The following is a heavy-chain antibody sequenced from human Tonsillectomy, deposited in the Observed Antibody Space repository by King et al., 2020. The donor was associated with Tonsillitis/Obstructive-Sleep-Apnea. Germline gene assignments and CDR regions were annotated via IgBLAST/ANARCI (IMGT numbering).Heavy chain of an antibody. CDR2: IYSVGTT. D-gene: IGHD6-19*01. CDR1: GFTVSSNY. Sequence: VQLVESGGGLIQPGGSLRLSCAASGFTVSSNYMSWVRQAPGKGLEWVSVIYSVGTTFYADSVKGRFTISRDTSKNTLFLQMNSLRAEHTAVYYCASAVAGYYYHYMDVWGKGTTVTISS. J-gene: IGHJ6*03. V-gene: IGHV3-53*01. CDR3: ASAVAGYYYHYMDV.